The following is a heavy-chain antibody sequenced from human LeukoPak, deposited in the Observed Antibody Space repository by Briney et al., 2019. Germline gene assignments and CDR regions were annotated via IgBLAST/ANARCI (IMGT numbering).Heavy chain of an antibody. J-gene: IGHJ4*02. D-gene: IGHD2-2*01. Sequence: GGSLRLSCAASGFTFSSYGMHWVRQAPGKGLEWVAVISYDGSNKYYADSAKGRFTISRDNSKNTLYLQMNSLRAEDTAVYYCAKGNGEYQLLQGLDYWGQGTLVTVSS. CDR1: GFTFSSYG. V-gene: IGHV3-30*18. CDR3: AKGNGEYQLLQGLDY. CDR2: ISYDGSNK.